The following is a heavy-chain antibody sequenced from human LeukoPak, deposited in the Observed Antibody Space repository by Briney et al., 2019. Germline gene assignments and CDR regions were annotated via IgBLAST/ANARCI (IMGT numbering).Heavy chain of an antibody. CDR2: IRYDGSNK. V-gene: IGHV3-30*02. D-gene: IGHD6-13*01. J-gene: IGHJ4*02. CDR1: GFTFSSYG. Sequence: GGSLRLSCAASGFTFSSYGMHWVRQAPGKGLEWVAFIRYDGSNKYYADSVKGRFTISRDNSKNTLYLQMNSPRAEDTAVYYCAKEYSSSWDFDYWGQGTLVTVSS. CDR3: AKEYSSSWDFDY.